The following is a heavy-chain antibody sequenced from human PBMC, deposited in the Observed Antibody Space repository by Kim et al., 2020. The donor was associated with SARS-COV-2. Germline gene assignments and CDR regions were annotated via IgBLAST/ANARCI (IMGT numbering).Heavy chain of an antibody. Sequence: GGSLRLSCAASGFTFSNAWMSWVRQAPGKGLEWVGRIKSKTDGGTTDYAAPVKGRFTISRDDSKNTLYLQMNSLKTEDTAVYYCTTEPNSGYYPTDIGYWGQGTLVTVSS. V-gene: IGHV3-15*01. J-gene: IGHJ4*02. CDR1: GFTFSNAW. D-gene: IGHD3-22*01. CDR3: TTEPNSGYYPTDIGY. CDR2: IKSKTDGGTT.